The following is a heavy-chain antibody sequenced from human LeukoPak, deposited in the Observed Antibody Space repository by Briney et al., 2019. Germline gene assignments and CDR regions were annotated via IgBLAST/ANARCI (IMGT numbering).Heavy chain of an antibody. CDR2: INTNTGNT. CDR1: GYTFTSYA. CDR3: ARVQKTQYCTNGVCHKPYYFDY. V-gene: IGHV7-4-1*02. D-gene: IGHD2-8*01. J-gene: IGHJ4*02. Sequence: VASVKVSCKASGYTFTSYAMNWVRQAPGQGLEWMGWINTNTGNTTYAQGFTGRFVFSLDTSVSTAYLQISSLKAEDTAVYYCARVQKTQYCTNGVCHKPYYFDYWGQGTLVTVSS.